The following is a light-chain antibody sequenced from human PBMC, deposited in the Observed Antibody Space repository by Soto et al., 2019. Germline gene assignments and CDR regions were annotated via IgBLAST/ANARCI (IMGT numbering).Light chain of an antibody. Sequence: EIVLTQSPGTLSLSPGERATLSCRASQSVSSSYLAWYQQKPGQAPRLLIYGASSRATGIPDRFSGSGSGTDFTLTISRLEPEDFSLYYCQQYGSSPPSPXGPGPKLEI. CDR2: GAS. CDR1: QSVSSSY. J-gene: IGKJ1*01. V-gene: IGKV3-20*01. CDR3: QQYGSSPPSP.